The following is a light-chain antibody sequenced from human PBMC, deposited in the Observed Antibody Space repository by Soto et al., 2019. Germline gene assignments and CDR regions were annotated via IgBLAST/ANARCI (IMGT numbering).Light chain of an antibody. CDR2: GNS. Sequence: QPVLTQPPSVSGAPGQGVTISCTGSSSNIGAGYDVHWYQQLPGTAPKLLIYGNSNRPSGVPDRFSGSKSGTSASLAITGLQAEDEADYYCQSYDSSLSGWVFGGGTKVTVL. J-gene: IGLJ3*02. V-gene: IGLV1-40*01. CDR1: SSNIGAGYD. CDR3: QSYDSSLSGWV.